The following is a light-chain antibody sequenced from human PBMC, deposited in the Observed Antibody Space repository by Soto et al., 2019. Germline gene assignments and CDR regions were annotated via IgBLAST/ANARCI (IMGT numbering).Light chain of an antibody. Sequence: QSVLTQPPSASGTPGQRVSISFSGSTSNIGSQTVNWYQRLPGTAPKLLIYIDNQRPSGGPDRFSGSKSGTSASLAISGLQSEDEADYFCASWDDSLNGPVFGGGTKVTVL. J-gene: IGLJ2*01. CDR2: IDN. CDR1: TSNIGSQT. V-gene: IGLV1-44*01. CDR3: ASWDDSLNGPV.